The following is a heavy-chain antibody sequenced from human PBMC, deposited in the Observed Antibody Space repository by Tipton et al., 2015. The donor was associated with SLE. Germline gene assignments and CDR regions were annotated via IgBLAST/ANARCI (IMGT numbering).Heavy chain of an antibody. J-gene: IGHJ4*02. Sequence: QVQLVQSGPEVKKPGASVKVSCKASGYTFTGYYMHWVRQAPGQGLEWMGIINPSGGSTSYAQKFQGRVTMTRDTSTSTVYMELSSLRSEDTAVYYCARAANWGYFDYWGQGTLVTVSS. CDR1: GYTFTGYY. V-gene: IGHV1-46*01. D-gene: IGHD7-27*01. CDR2: INPSGGST. CDR3: ARAANWGYFDY.